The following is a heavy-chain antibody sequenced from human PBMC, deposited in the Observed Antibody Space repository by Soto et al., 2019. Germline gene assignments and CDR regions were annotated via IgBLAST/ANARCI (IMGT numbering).Heavy chain of an antibody. CDR1: GGTFSSYA. D-gene: IGHD6-19*01. CDR2: IIPIFGTA. V-gene: IGHV1-69*01. CDR3: ARYVNSSGWRYFDY. J-gene: IGHJ4*02. Sequence: QVQLVQSGAEVKKPGSSVKVSCKASGGTFSSYAISWVRQAPGQGLEWMGGIIPIFGTANYAQKFQGRVTITADESTSTAYMGLSSLRSEDTAVYYCARYVNSSGWRYFDYWGQGTLVTVSS.